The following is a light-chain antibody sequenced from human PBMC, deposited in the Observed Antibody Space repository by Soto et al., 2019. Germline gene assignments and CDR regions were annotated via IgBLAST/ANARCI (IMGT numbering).Light chain of an antibody. Sequence: EIVMTQSPATLSVSPGERATLSCRASQSVSSNLAWYQQKPGQAPRLLIYGASTRASGLPARFSGTGSGTEFTLTISSLQSEDSAVYSCQQYNYWPPTFGQGTKVEIK. CDR1: QSVSSN. V-gene: IGKV3-15*01. J-gene: IGKJ1*01. CDR3: QQYNYWPPT. CDR2: GAS.